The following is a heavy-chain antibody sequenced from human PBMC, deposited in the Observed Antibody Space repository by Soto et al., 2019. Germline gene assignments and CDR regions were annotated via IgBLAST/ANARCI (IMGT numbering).Heavy chain of an antibody. Sequence: SETLSLTCTVCGGSISSGGYYWSWIRQHPGKGLEWIGYIYYSGSTYYNPSLKSRVTISVDTSKNQFSLKLSSVTAADTAVYYCARDLHRSLLSSSRYEGIDPWGQGTLVTVSS. CDR2: IYYSGST. CDR3: ARDLHRSLLSSSRYEGIDP. CDR1: GGSISSGGYY. J-gene: IGHJ5*02. D-gene: IGHD6-13*01. V-gene: IGHV4-31*03.